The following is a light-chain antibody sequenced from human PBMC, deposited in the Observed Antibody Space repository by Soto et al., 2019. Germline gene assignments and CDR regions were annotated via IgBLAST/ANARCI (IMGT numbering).Light chain of an antibody. V-gene: IGLV2-8*01. CDR1: SSDVGGYNY. CDR2: EVS. Sequence: QSVLTQPPSASGSPGQSVTISCTGTSSDVGGYNYVSWYQQHPGKAPKLMIYEVSKRPAGVPDRFSGSKSVNTASVTVSGLQADYEGDYYCSSYACSNNLGFGGWTKLTVL. CDR3: SSYACSNNLG. J-gene: IGLJ2*01.